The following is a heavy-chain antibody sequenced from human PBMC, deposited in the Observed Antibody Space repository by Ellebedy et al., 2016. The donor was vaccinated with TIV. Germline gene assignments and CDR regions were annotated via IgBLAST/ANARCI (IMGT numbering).Heavy chain of an antibody. J-gene: IGHJ4*02. V-gene: IGHV3-53*01. D-gene: IGHD5-18*01. Sequence: GESLKISXAASGFTVSSDCMSWVRQPPGKGLEWVSVFCYDGTTYYADSVKGRFTISRDNSKNTLYLQMNSLRAEDTAVYYCARDPITAMVIVDYWGQGTLVTVSS. CDR2: FCYDGTT. CDR1: GFTVSSDC. CDR3: ARDPITAMVIVDY.